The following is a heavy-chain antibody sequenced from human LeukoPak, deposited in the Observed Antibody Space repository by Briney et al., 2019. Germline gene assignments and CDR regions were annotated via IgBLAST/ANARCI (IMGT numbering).Heavy chain of an antibody. D-gene: IGHD1-26*01. CDR3: AKGGGSYRFDP. CDR2: IRYDGSNK. CDR1: GFTFSSYW. V-gene: IGHV3-30*02. J-gene: IGHJ5*02. Sequence: PGGSLRLSCAASGFTFSSYWMTWVRQAPGKGLEWVAFIRYDGSNKYYADSVKGRFTISRDNSKNTLYLRMNSLRAEDTAVYYCAKGGGSYRFDPWGQGTLVTVSS.